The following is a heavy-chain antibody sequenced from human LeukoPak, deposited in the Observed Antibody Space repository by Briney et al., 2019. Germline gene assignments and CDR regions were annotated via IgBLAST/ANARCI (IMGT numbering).Heavy chain of an antibody. V-gene: IGHV4-38-2*02. CDR3: ARAVVVPAAINGWFDP. D-gene: IGHD2-2*02. Sequence: SEALSLTCTVSGYSISSGYYWGWIRQPPGKGLEWIGSIYHSGSTYYNPSLKSRVTISVDTSKHQFSLRLSSVTAADTAVYYCARAVVVPAAINGWFDPWGQGTLVTVSS. J-gene: IGHJ5*02. CDR2: IYHSGST. CDR1: GYSISSGYY.